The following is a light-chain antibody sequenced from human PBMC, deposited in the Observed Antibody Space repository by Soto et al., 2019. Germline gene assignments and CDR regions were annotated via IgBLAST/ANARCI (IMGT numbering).Light chain of an antibody. CDR3: QQHDNYPST. V-gene: IGKV1-17*01. J-gene: IGKJ1*01. Sequence: DVNMTQSPSSLSASVGDTVTISCRASQSIRNNLAWYQQKPGKAPKRLIYAASNVQSGVPSRFSGSGSGTDFTLTISSLQPEDFATYYCQQHDNYPSTFGHGTKVDIK. CDR2: AAS. CDR1: QSIRNN.